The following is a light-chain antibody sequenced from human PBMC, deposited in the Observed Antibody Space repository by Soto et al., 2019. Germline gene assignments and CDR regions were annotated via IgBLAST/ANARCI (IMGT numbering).Light chain of an antibody. J-gene: IGLJ2*01. CDR2: DVN. Sequence: QSALTQPRSVSGSPGQSVTISCTGTNNDVGFYNYVSWYQQQLGKAPKLLIYDVNKRPSGVPPRFSGSKSANTASLTISRLQAADEADYYCNSYAGGLVLFGGGTKVTVL. V-gene: IGLV2-11*01. CDR3: NSYAGGLVL. CDR1: NNDVGFYNY.